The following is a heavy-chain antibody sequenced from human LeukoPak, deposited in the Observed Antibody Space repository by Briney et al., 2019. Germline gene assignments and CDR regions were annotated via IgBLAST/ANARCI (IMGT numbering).Heavy chain of an antibody. CDR2: INPNSGGT. Sequence: AASVKVSCKASGYTFTSYGISWVRQAPGQGLEWMGWINPNSGGTNYAQKFQGRVTMTRDTSISTAYMELSRLRSDDTAVYYCARGGVVAPIEAFDIWGQGTMVTVSS. V-gene: IGHV1-2*02. CDR1: GYTFTSYG. J-gene: IGHJ3*02. CDR3: ARGGVVAPIEAFDI. D-gene: IGHD2-15*01.